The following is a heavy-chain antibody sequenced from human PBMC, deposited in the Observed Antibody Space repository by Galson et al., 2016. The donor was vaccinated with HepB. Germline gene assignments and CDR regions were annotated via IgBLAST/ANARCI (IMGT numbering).Heavy chain of an antibody. CDR3: ARISCNSLSCKRRNTLDT. D-gene: IGHD2-2*01. CDR1: GGSIGGHF. J-gene: IGHJ3*02. Sequence: SETLSLTCTVSGGSIGGHFWTWIRQPPGKGLEWVGYVHYTGATDHNPSLKSRVTTSLDMSKNQLSLKLTSVTTADTAVYYCARISCNSLSCKRRNTLDTWGQGHMGTGSS. V-gene: IGHV4-59*11. CDR2: VHYTGAT.